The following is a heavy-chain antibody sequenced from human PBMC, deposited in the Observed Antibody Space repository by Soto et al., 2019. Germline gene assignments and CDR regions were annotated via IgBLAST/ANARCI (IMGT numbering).Heavy chain of an antibody. J-gene: IGHJ4*02. V-gene: IGHV3-23*01. CDR1: GFTFSSYA. CDR3: VKDGYDYIWGSYRYVIYFDY. CDR2: ISGSGGST. D-gene: IGHD3-16*02. Sequence: GGSLRLSCAASGFTFSSYAMSWVRQAPGKGLEWVSAISGSGGSTYYADSVKGRFTISRDNSKNTLYLQMNSLRAEDTAVYYCVKDGYDYIWGSYRYVIYFDYWGQGTLVTVSS.